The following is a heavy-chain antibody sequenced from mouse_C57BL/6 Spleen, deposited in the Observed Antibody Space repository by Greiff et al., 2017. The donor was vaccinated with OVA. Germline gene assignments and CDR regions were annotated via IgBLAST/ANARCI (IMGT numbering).Heavy chain of an antibody. J-gene: IGHJ2*01. D-gene: IGHD1-1*01. CDR3: ARRLIYYGSSYGFDY. V-gene: IGHV1-50*01. Sequence: VKLQQPGAELVKPGASVKLSCKASGYTFTSYWMQWVKQRPGQGLEWIGEIDPSDSYTNYNQKFKGKATLTVDTSSSTAYMQLSSLTSEDSAVYYCARRLIYYGSSYGFDYWGQGTTLTVSS. CDR1: GYTFTSYW. CDR2: IDPSDSYT.